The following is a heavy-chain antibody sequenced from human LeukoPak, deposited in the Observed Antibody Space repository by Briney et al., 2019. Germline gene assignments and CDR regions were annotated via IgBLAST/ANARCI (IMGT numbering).Heavy chain of an antibody. J-gene: IGHJ3*01. CDR3: ARDDLGLPWT. D-gene: IGHD3-3*01. CDR1: GGSISSGSYY. Sequence: SETLSLTCTVSGGSISSGSYYWSWIRQPAGKGLEWIGRIYTSGSTNYNPSLKSRVTISVDTSKNQFSLKLSSVTAADTAVYYCARDDLGLPWTWGQGTMVTVSS. CDR2: IYTSGST. V-gene: IGHV4-61*02.